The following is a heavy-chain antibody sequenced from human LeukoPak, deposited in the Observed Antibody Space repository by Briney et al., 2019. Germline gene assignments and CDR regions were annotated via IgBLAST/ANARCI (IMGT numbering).Heavy chain of an antibody. Sequence: GRSLRLSCAASGFTFSSYAMHWVRQAPGKGLEWVAVISYDGSNKYYADSVKGRFTISRDNSKNTLYLQMNSLRAEDTAVYYCAKMTTPMVRGVITHFDYWGQGTLVTVSS. J-gene: IGHJ4*02. V-gene: IGHV3-30*04. CDR2: ISYDGSNK. CDR3: AKMTTPMVRGVITHFDY. D-gene: IGHD3-10*01. CDR1: GFTFSSYA.